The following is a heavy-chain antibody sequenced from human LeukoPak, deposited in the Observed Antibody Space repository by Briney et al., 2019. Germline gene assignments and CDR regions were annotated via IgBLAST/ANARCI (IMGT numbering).Heavy chain of an antibody. D-gene: IGHD2-15*01. CDR3: ARHVHCSGGSCYRYGMDG. Sequence: SETLSLTCTVSGGSISSFHWSWIRQPPERGLEWIGFNHNTGSTNYNPSLNSRVTISVDTSKNQFSLKLSSVTAADTAVYYCARHVHCSGGSCYRYGMDGWGQGTTVTVSS. CDR2: NHNTGST. J-gene: IGHJ6*02. CDR1: GGSISSFH. V-gene: IGHV4-59*08.